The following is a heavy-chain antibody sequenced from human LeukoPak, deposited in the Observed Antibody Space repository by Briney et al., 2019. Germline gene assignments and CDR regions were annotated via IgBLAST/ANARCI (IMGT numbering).Heavy chain of an antibody. CDR2: IYYSEST. D-gene: IGHD5-24*01. CDR3: ARDSRDGYNYIDY. Sequence: SQTLSLTCTVSGGSISSGDYYWSWIRQPPGKGLEWIGYIYYSESTYYNPSLKSRITISVDTSKNQFSLKLSSVTAADTAVYYCARDSRDGYNYIDYWGQGTLVTVSS. V-gene: IGHV4-30-4*01. J-gene: IGHJ4*02. CDR1: GGSISSGDYY.